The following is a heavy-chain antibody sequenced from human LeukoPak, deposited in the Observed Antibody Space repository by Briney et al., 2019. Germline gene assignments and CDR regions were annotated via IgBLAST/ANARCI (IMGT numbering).Heavy chain of an antibody. J-gene: IGHJ4*02. CDR2: ISSSSSYI. CDR1: GFTFSSYS. CDR3: ARDVVLTGYYRPFDY. Sequence: GGSPRLSCAASGFTFSSYSMNWVRQAPGKGLEWVSSISSSSSYIYYADSVKGRFTISRDNAKNSLYLQMNSLRAEDTAVYYCARDVVLTGYYRPFDYWGQGTLVTVSS. D-gene: IGHD3-9*01. V-gene: IGHV3-21*01.